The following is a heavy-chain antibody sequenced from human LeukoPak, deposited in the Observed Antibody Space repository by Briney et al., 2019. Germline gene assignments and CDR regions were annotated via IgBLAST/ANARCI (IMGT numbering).Heavy chain of an antibody. V-gene: IGHV3-33*08. J-gene: IGHJ4*02. D-gene: IGHD4-17*01. Sequence: GGSLRLSCAASGFNFNNYWVGWVRQAPGKGLEWVAVIWYDGSNKYYADSVKGRFTISRDNSKNTLYLQMNSLRAEDTAMYYCARANDYGDYGYWGQGTLVTVSS. CDR2: IWYDGSNK. CDR1: GFNFNNYW. CDR3: ARANDYGDYGY.